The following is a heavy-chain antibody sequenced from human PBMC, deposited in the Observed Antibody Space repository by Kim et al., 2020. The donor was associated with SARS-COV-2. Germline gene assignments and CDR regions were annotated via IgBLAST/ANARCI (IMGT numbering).Heavy chain of an antibody. V-gene: IGHV5-10-1*01. CDR2: IDPSDSYT. J-gene: IGHJ4*02. D-gene: IGHD3-10*01. Sequence: GESLKISCKGSGYSFTSYWISWVRQMPGKGLEWMGRIDPSDSYTNYSPSFQGHVTISADKSISTAYLQWSSLKASDTAMYYCARLEDEHYYGSGSYYLVYWGQGTLVTVSS. CDR1: GYSFTSYW. CDR3: ARLEDEHYYGSGSYYLVY.